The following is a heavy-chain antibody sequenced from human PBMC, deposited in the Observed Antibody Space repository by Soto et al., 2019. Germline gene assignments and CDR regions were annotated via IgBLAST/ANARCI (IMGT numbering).Heavy chain of an antibody. Sequence: SETLSLTCTVSGGSISSYYWSWIRQPPGKGLEWIGYIYYSGRTNYNPSLKSRVTISVDTSKNQFSLKLSSVTAADTAVYYCARVGAVTHALYYYYGMDVWGQGTTVTVSS. CDR3: ARVGAVTHALYYYYGMDV. CDR1: GGSISSYY. CDR2: IYYSGRT. J-gene: IGHJ6*02. D-gene: IGHD2-21*02. V-gene: IGHV4-59*01.